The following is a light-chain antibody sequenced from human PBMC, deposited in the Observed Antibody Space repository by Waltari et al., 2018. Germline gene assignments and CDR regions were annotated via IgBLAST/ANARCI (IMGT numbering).Light chain of an antibody. CDR1: QSISNW. CDR2: KAS. Sequence: DIQMTQSPSTLSASVGDRFTITCRASQSISNWLAWYQQKTGKAPKLLIYKASTLESGVPSRFSGSGSGTEVTLTISSLQPDDFATYYCQQYNSYSLLTFGGGTKVEIK. V-gene: IGKV1-5*03. CDR3: QQYNSYSLLT. J-gene: IGKJ4*01.